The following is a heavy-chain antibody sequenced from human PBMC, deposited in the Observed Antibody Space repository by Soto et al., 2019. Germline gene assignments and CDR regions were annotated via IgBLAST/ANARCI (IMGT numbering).Heavy chain of an antibody. D-gene: IGHD2-8*01. CDR2: IWYDGSLN. Sequence: QVQLVESGGGVVQPGRSLRLSCAASGFTFSSYGMHWVRQAPGKGLEWVALIWYDGSLNYYGDSVKGRFTISRDNSKNTLSLQMNSLRDEDTAVYYYARDRRADGAFYYFDYWGQGTPVTVSS. J-gene: IGHJ4*02. CDR3: ARDRRADGAFYYFDY. V-gene: IGHV3-33*08. CDR1: GFTFSSYG.